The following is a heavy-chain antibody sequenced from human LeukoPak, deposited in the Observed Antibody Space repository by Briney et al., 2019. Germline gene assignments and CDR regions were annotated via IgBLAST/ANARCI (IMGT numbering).Heavy chain of an antibody. CDR1: GFTFSSYA. J-gene: IGHJ4*02. D-gene: IGHD6-19*01. V-gene: IGHV3-23*01. CDR2: ISGSGGST. CDR3: ASPLKSEDSSGWFYYFDY. Sequence: PGGSLRLSCAASGFTFSSYAMSWVRQAPGKGLEWVSAISGSGGSTYYADSVKGRFTISRDNSKNTLYLQMNSLRAEDTAVYYCASPLKSEDSSGWFYYFDYWGQGTLVTVSS.